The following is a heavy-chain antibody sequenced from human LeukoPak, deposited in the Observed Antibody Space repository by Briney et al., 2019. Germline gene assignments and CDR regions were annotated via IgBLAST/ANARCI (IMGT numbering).Heavy chain of an antibody. J-gene: IGHJ5*02. V-gene: IGHV4-34*01. D-gene: IGHD6-6*01. CDR2: INHSGST. Sequence: SETLSLTCAVYGGSFSGYYWSWIRQPPGKGLEWIGEINHSGSTNYNPSLKSRVTISVDTSKNQFSLKLSSVTAADTAVYYCARDHYKYSSSWFDPWGQGTLVTVSS. CDR1: GGSFSGYY. CDR3: ARDHYKYSSSWFDP.